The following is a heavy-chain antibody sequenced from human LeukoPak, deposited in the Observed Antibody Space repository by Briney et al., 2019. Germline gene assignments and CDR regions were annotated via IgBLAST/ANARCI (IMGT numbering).Heavy chain of an antibody. CDR3: ARDPGGSGSYFDY. D-gene: IGHD3-10*01. V-gene: IGHV4-59*01. CDR2: IYYSGST. CDR1: GGSISSYY. J-gene: IGHJ4*02. Sequence: SETLSLTCTVSGGSISSYYWSWIRQPPGKGLEWIGYIYYSGSTNYNPSLKSRVTISVDTSRNQFSLKLSSVTAADTAMYYCARDPGGSGSYFDYWGRGTPVTVSS.